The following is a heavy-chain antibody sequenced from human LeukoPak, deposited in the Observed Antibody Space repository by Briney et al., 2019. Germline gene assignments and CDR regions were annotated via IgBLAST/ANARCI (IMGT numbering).Heavy chain of an antibody. Sequence: GGSLRLSCAASGFTFSNHWMSWVRQAPGKGLEWVANIKQDESEKYYVDSVKGRFTISRDNTKNSLYLQMNRLRAEDTAVYYCATRPSSDYYLAVFDYWGQGTVVAVSP. J-gene: IGHJ4*02. D-gene: IGHD3-22*01. V-gene: IGHV3-7*01. CDR1: GFTFSNHW. CDR2: IKQDESEK. CDR3: ATRPSSDYYLAVFDY.